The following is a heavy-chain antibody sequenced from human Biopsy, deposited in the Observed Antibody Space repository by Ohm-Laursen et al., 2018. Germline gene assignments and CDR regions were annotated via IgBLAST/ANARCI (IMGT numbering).Heavy chain of an antibody. CDR3: TRVRTFGGVIGGYYFDS. CDR2: VYNSGST. Sequence: SETLSLTCAVSGGSVSGYYWSWIRQTPGKGLEWIGYVYNSGSTSYNPSLKSRVTISVDMSKNEFSLNLSSVTTADTAVYYCTRVRTFGGVIGGYYFDSWGQGILVTVSS. J-gene: IGHJ4*02. D-gene: IGHD3-16*02. CDR1: GGSVSGYY. V-gene: IGHV4-59*02.